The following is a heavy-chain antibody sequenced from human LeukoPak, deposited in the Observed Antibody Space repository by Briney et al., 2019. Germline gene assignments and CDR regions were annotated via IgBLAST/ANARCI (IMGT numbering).Heavy chain of an antibody. V-gene: IGHV4-38-2*01. D-gene: IGHD2-15*01. CDR2: IYYSGST. Sequence: PSETLSLTCAVSGYSISSGYYWGWIRQPPGKGLEWIGSIYYSGSTYYNPSLKSRVTISVDTSKNQFSLKLSSVTAADTAVYYCARLVGGLPYWGQGTLVTVSS. CDR1: GYSISSGYY. CDR3: ARLVGGLPY. J-gene: IGHJ4*02.